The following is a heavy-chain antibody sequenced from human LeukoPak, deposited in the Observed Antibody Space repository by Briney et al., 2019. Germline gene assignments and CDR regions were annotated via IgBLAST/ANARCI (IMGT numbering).Heavy chain of an antibody. D-gene: IGHD2-8*01. V-gene: IGHV3-33*08. Sequence: GGSLGLSCRASGFTFSSYGMHWVRQAPGKGLEWVAVIWYDGSNKYYADSVKGRFTISRDNSKNTLYLQMNSLRAEDTAVYYCAREGPNGAFDIWGQGTMVTVSS. CDR2: IWYDGSNK. CDR3: AREGPNGAFDI. CDR1: GFTFSSYG. J-gene: IGHJ3*02.